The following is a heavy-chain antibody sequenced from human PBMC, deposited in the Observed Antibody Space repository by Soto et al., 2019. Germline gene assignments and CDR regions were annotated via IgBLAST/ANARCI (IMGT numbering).Heavy chain of an antibody. J-gene: IGHJ2*01. CDR2: ISSSSSTI. CDR3: TRDSASYSISTGGYWYSDL. CDR1: GFTFSSYS. Sequence: GPLRLSCAASGFTFSSYSMNWVRQAPGKGLEWVSSISSSSSTIYYADSVKGRFTISRDNAKNSLYLQMHSLIAEDTAVYYCTRDSASYSISTGGYWYSDLWGVGNLLTVNS. D-gene: IGHD1-26*01. V-gene: IGHV3-21*01.